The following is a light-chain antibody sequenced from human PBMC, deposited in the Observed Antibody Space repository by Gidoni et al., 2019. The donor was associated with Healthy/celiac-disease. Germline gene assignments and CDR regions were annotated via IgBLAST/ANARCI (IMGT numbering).Light chain of an antibody. CDR2: DVS. J-gene: IGLJ1*01. CDR3: SSYTSSSILYV. CDR1: SSDVGVYNY. V-gene: IGLV2-14*01. Sequence: QSALTQPASVSGSPGQSITISCTGTSSDVGVYNYVSWYQQHPGKAPKLMIYDVSNRPSGVSNRFSGSKSGNTASLTISGLQAEDEADYYCSSYTSSSILYVFGTGTKVTVL.